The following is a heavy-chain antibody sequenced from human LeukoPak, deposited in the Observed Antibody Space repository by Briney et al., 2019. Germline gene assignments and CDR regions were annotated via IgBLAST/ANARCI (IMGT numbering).Heavy chain of an antibody. J-gene: IGHJ4*02. V-gene: IGHV4-61*08. CDR3: ATHEAQYRPPQI. CDR1: GGSISSGDYF. D-gene: IGHD6-6*01. Sequence: PSQTLSLTCNVSGGSISSGDYFWSWIRQSPGQGLEWIGDINYIGNTNYNPSLKSRVTISVDTSKNQFSLKLSSVTAADTAVYYCATHEAQYRPPQIWGQGTLVTVSS. CDR2: INYIGNT.